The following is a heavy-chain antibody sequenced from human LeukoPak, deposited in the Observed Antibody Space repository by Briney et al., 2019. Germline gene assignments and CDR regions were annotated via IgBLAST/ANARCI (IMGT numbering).Heavy chain of an antibody. CDR1: GGSFSGYY. CDR2: INHSGST. CDR3: ARGQIDDFWSGYYLYYYYHMDV. D-gene: IGHD3-3*01. Sequence: SETLSLTCAVYGGSFSGYYWSWIRQPPGKGLEWIGEINHSGSTNYNPSLKSRVTISVDTSKNQFSLKLSSVTAADTAVYYCARGQIDDFWSGYYLYYYYHMDVWGKGTTVTVSS. V-gene: IGHV4-34*01. J-gene: IGHJ6*03.